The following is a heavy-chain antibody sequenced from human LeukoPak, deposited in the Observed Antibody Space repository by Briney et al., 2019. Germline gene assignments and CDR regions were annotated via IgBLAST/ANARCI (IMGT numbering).Heavy chain of an antibody. D-gene: IGHD3-22*01. Sequence: GGSLRLSCAASGFTFSNAWMSWVRQAPGKGLEWVGRIKSKTDGGTTDYAAPVKGRFIIPRDDSKNTLYLQMNSLKTEDTAVYYCTTNYYDSSGYYYEDYWGQGTLVTVSS. CDR2: IKSKTDGGTT. CDR1: GFTFSNAW. J-gene: IGHJ4*02. CDR3: TTNYYDSSGYYYEDY. V-gene: IGHV3-15*01.